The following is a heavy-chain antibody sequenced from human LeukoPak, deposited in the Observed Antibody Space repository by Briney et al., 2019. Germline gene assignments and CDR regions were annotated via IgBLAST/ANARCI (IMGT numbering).Heavy chain of an antibody. CDR2: ISAYNGNT. CDR3: ARAGSHSSSDY. V-gene: IGHV1-18*01. J-gene: IGHJ4*02. CDR1: GYTFTSYG. Sequence: ASVKVSCKASGYTFTSYGISWVRQAPGQGLEWMGWISAYNGNTNYAQKLQGRVTMTRDTSISTAYMELSRLRSDDTAVYYCARAGSHSSSDYWGQGTLVTVSS. D-gene: IGHD6-6*01.